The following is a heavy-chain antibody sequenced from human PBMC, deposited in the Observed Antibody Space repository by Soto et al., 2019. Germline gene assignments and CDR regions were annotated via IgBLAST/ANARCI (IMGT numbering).Heavy chain of an antibody. CDR1: GFIFTSYA. D-gene: IGHD2-2*01. J-gene: IGHJ4*02. CDR2: INVGDAGT. Sequence: EVQLLESGGGLEQPGGSLRLSCAASGFIFTSYAMSWVRQAPGKGLEWVSSINVGDAGTNYADSVKGRFTISRDNSKNTLYLQINFLRADDTAIYYCAKNYQFDCWGQGTLVTVSS. V-gene: IGHV3-23*01. CDR3: AKNYQFDC.